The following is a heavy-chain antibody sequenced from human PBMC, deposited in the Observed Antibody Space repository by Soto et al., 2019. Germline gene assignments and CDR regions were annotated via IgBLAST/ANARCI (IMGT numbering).Heavy chain of an antibody. CDR3: ARIKGRHLDY. V-gene: IGHV4-39*01. CDR2: VDYSGTA. CDR1: SVSISVTNVF. Sequence: PWETLSLTCTVSSVSISVTNVFCGWFRQPPGKGLEWIGNVDYSGTAYFSPSLATRVTFHVDTSKNQFSLTLYSVTAADTAVYYCARIKGRHLDYWGQGILVTVSS. J-gene: IGHJ4*02.